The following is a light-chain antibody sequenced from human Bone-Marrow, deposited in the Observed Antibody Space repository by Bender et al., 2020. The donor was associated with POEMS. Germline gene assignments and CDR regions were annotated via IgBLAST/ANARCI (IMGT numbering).Light chain of an antibody. CDR3: ATWDDSLSGPGV. Sequence: QSVLTQPPSVSGAPGQSVIISCSGSNSNIQGNTVNWYRQLPGTAPKLLIYRNNLRPSGVPDRFSGSNFGSSAYLAISGLRSEDEAVYFCATWDDSLSGPGVFGGGTKLTVL. CDR2: RNN. J-gene: IGLJ3*02. CDR1: NSNIQGNT. V-gene: IGLV1-47*01.